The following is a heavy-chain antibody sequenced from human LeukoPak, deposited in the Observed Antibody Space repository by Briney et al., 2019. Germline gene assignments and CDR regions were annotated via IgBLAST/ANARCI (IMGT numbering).Heavy chain of an antibody. J-gene: IGHJ1*01. Sequence: GGSLRLSCAASGFTFNGYAMHWVRQAPGKGLEWVSGISCNSGSICYADSVKGRFTISRDNAKNSLYLQMNSLRAEDTAVYYCAKDRDYGGIFRYCQHWVQGTVITVSS. D-gene: IGHD4-23*01. CDR3: AKDRDYGGIFRYCQH. CDR1: GFTFNGYA. V-gene: IGHV3-9*01. CDR2: ISCNSGSI.